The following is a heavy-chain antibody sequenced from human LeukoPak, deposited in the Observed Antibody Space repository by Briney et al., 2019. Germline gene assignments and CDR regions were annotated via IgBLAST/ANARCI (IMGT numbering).Heavy chain of an antibody. J-gene: IGHJ4*02. D-gene: IGHD5-12*01. CDR2: IKQDGSEK. Sequence: PGGSLRLSCAASGFTFSSYWMSWVRQAPGKGLEWVANIKQDGSEKYYVDSVKGRLTISRDNAKNSLYLQMNSLRAEDTAVYYCASPRGYGYYFDYWGQGTLVTVSS. V-gene: IGHV3-7*01. CDR3: ASPRGYGYYFDY. CDR1: GFTFSSYW.